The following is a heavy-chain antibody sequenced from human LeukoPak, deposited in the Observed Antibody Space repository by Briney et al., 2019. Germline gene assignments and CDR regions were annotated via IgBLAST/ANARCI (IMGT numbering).Heavy chain of an antibody. D-gene: IGHD5-18*01. J-gene: IGHJ4*02. CDR3: ARDGYSYGYGYFDY. V-gene: IGHV3-23*01. Sequence: QSGGSLRLSCATSGFIFSHHGMNWVRQAPGKGLEWVSGIRADAVTTYYADSVKGRFTISRDNSKNTLYLQMNSLRAEDTAVYYCARDGYSYGYGYFDYWGQGTLVTVSS. CDR2: IRADAVTT. CDR1: GFIFSHHG.